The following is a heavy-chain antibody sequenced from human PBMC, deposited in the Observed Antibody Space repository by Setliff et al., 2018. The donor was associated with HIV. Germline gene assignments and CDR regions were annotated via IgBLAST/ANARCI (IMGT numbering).Heavy chain of an antibody. Sequence: GASVKVSCKASGGTFSSYAINWVRQAPGQGLEWMGGIIPVFDTANYAQKSQGRVTITADESTSIAYMELSSLRFDDTAVYYCATGLSSTDPSSNSWGQGTPVTVSS. V-gene: IGHV1-69*13. J-gene: IGHJ4*02. CDR2: IIPVFDTA. CDR1: GGTFSSYA. D-gene: IGHD1-1*01. CDR3: ATGLSSTDPSSNS.